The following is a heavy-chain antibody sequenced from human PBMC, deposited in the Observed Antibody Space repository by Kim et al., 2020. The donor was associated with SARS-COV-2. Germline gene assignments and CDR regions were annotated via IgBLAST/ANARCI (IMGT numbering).Heavy chain of an antibody. CDR3: ARFTSGYSSSWSPYFDY. V-gene: IGHV3-48*02. CDR2: ISSSSSTI. CDR1: VFTFSSYS. Sequence: GGSLRLSCAASVFTFSSYSMNWVRQAPGKGLEWVSYISSSSSTIYYADSVKGRFTISRYNAKISLYLQMNSLRDEDTAFYYCARFTSGYSSSWSPYFDYWGQGTLVTVSS. J-gene: IGHJ4*02. D-gene: IGHD6-13*01.